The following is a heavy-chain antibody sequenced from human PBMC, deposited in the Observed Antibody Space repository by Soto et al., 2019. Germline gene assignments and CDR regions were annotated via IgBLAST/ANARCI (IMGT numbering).Heavy chain of an antibody. CDR2: IYYSGST. J-gene: IGHJ5*02. D-gene: IGHD1-26*01. CDR1: GGSIRSSF. V-gene: IGHV4-59*07. CDR3: ARKSGGSDRYWFDP. Sequence: HSYSLSLTCTFSGGSIRSSFWSWKRKPPGKGLEWIGYIYYSGSTNYNPSLKSRVTISVDTSKNQFSLKLSSVTAADTAVYYCARKSGGSDRYWFDPWGQGTLVTVSS.